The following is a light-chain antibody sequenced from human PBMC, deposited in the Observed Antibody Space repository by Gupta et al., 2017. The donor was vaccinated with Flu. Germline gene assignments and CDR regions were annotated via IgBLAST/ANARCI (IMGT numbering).Light chain of an antibody. CDR3: ATGDDSLNGWV. V-gene: IGLV1-47*01. J-gene: IGLJ3*02. Sequence: QSVLTQPPSASGTPGQRVTISCSGSSSNIGNSFVFWYRQLPGPAPKLLIYRNNQRHSRVPDRFSGSKSGTSAPLAISGLRAEDEADYYCATGDDSLNGWVFGGGTKLTVL. CDR2: RNN. CDR1: SSNIGNSF.